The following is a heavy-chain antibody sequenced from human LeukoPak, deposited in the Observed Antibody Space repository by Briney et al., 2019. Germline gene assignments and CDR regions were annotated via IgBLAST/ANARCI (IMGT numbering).Heavy chain of an antibody. CDR1: GGSISSYY. D-gene: IGHD3-10*01. CDR3: AGDIFYYGSGSHFNWFDP. V-gene: IGHV4-4*07. J-gene: IGHJ5*02. CDR2: IYTSGST. Sequence: SETLSLTCTVSGGSISSYYWSWIRQPAGKGLEWIGRIYTSGSTNYNPSLKSRVTMSVDTSKNQFSLKLSSVTAADTAVYYCAGDIFYYGSGSHFNWFDPWGQGTLVTVSS.